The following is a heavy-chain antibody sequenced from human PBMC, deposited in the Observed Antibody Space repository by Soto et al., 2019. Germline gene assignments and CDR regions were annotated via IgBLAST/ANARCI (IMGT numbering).Heavy chain of an antibody. CDR2: ISYDGSNK. CDR3: XXXXXXYYVSGSYYADYYYYGMDV. Sequence: PGGSLRLSCAASGFTFSSYGMHWVRQAPGKGLEWVAVISYDGSNKYYADSVKGRFTISRDNSKNTLYLQMNSLRAEDTAVYYXXXXXXXYYVSGSYYADYYYYGMDVWGQGTTVTVSS. CDR1: GFTFSSYG. D-gene: IGHD3-10*01. V-gene: IGHV3-30*03. J-gene: IGHJ6*02.